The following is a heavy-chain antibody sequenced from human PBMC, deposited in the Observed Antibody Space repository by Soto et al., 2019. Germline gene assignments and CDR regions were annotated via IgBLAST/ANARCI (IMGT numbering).Heavy chain of an antibody. CDR3: AGCIAVAGDNWFDP. Sequence: SVKVSCQASGGTFSSYVISWVRQAPGQGLEWMGGIIPIFGTANYAQKFQGRVTITADESTSTAYMELSSLRSEDTAVYYCAGCIAVAGDNWFDPWGQGTLVTVSS. CDR2: IIPIFGTA. V-gene: IGHV1-69*13. J-gene: IGHJ5*02. D-gene: IGHD6-19*01. CDR1: GGTFSSYV.